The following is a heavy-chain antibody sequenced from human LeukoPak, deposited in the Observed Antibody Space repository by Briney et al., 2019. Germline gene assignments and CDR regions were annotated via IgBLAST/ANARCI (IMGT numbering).Heavy chain of an antibody. CDR3: ARVGYYYDTLDAFDI. D-gene: IGHD3-22*01. CDR1: GFTFSSYW. CDR2: INSDGSST. J-gene: IGHJ3*02. V-gene: IGHV3-74*01. Sequence: PGRSLRLSCAASGFTFSSYWMHWVRQAPGKGLVWVSRINSDGSSTSYADSVKGRFTISRDNAKNTLYLQMNSLRAEDTAVYYCARVGYYYDTLDAFDIWGQGTMVTVSS.